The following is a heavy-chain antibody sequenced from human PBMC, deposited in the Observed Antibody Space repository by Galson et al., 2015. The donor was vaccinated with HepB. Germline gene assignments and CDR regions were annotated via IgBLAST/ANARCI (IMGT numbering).Heavy chain of an antibody. J-gene: IGHJ5*02. CDR2: IIPILGIA. Sequence: SVKASCKASGGTFSSYTISWVRQAPGQGLEWMGRIIPILGIANYAQKFQGRVTITADKSTSTAYMELSSLRSEDTAVYYCARDVVVPAAWFDPWGQGTLVTVSS. D-gene: IGHD2-2*01. V-gene: IGHV1-69*04. CDR1: GGTFSSYT. CDR3: ARDVVVPAAWFDP.